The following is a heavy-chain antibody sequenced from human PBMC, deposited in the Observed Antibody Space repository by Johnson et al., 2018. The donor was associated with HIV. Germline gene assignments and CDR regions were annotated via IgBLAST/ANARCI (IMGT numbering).Heavy chain of an antibody. V-gene: IGHV3-53*01. Sequence: EVHLVESGGGLIQSGGSLRLSCAASGFTVSRNYMSWVRQAPGKGLALVPVICRDDITYYADTVKGRLTISRGNSKNTLYLQMDSLGAEDTAVYYCARETRSAAAGHGAFDVWGQGTMVTVSS. D-gene: IGHD6-13*01. CDR2: ICRDDIT. CDR3: ARETRSAAAGHGAFDV. J-gene: IGHJ3*01. CDR1: GFTVSRNY.